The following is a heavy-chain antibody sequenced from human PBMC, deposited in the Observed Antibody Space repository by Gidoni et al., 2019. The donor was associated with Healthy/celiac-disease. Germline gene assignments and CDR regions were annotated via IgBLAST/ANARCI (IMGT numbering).Heavy chain of an antibody. D-gene: IGHD6-19*01. CDR3: ARGSLRSVAGAFDI. CDR1: GGSVSSSSYY. CDR2: IYYSGST. J-gene: IGHJ3*02. Sequence: QLQLQESGPGLVKPSETLSLTCTVSGGSVSSSSYYWGWIRQPPGKGLEWSGSIYYSGSTYYNPALKSRVTISVDTSKNQFSLKLSSVTAADTAVYYCARGSLRSVAGAFDIWGQGTMVTVSS. V-gene: IGHV4-39*07.